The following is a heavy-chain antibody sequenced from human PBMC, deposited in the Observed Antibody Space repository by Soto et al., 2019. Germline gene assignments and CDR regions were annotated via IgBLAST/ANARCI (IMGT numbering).Heavy chain of an antibody. Sequence: SETLSLTCTVSGGSISSSSYYWGWIRQPPGKGLEWIGSIYYSGSTYYNPSLKSRVTISVDTSKNQFSLKLSSVTAADTAVYYCARQAEAVAWYGGNWFDPWGQGTLVTVSS. CDR2: IYYSGST. CDR3: ARQAEAVAWYGGNWFDP. CDR1: GGSISSSSYY. D-gene: IGHD6-19*01. V-gene: IGHV4-39*01. J-gene: IGHJ5*02.